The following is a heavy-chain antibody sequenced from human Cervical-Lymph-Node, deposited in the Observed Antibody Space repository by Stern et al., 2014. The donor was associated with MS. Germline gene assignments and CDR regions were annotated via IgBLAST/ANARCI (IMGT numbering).Heavy chain of an antibody. CDR3: ASLLGRIAVASVDY. J-gene: IGHJ4*02. D-gene: IGHD6-19*01. V-gene: IGHV1-69*01. CDR1: GGTFSNYA. CDR2: IIPIFGTA. Sequence: QVQLVESGAEVKKPGSSVKVSCKASGGTFSNYAISWVRQAPGQGLEWMGGIIPIFGTANYAKKFQGRVTLTADESTSTAYMELSSLRSDDTAVYYCASLLGRIAVASVDYWGQGTLVTVSS.